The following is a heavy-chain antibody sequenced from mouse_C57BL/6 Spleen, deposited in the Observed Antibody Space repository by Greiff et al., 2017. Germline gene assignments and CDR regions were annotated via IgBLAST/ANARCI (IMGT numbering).Heavy chain of an antibody. V-gene: IGHV5-17*01. D-gene: IGHD1-1*01. CDR3: AKDGSSRYYAMDY. Sequence: EVQLVESGGGLVKPGGSLKLSCAASGFTFSDYGMHWVRQAPEKGLEWVAYISSGSSSIYYADTVKGRFTISRDNAKNTLFLQMTSLRSEDTAMYYCAKDGSSRYYAMDYWGQGTSVTVSS. J-gene: IGHJ4*01. CDR1: GFTFSDYG. CDR2: ISSGSSSI.